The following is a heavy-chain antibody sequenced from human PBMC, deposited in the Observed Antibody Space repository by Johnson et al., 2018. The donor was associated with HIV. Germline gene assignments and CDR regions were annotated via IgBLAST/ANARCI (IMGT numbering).Heavy chain of an antibody. CDR3: AVVALPMYWYDAFDI. D-gene: IGHD2-21*01. V-gene: IGHV3-23*04. CDR2: ISGSGGST. Sequence: VQLVESGGGVVQPGGSLRLSCAASGFTFSSYGMHWDRQAPGKGLEWVSAISGSGGSTYYADSVKGRFTISRDNSKNTLYLQMNSLRAEDTAVDYCAVVALPMYWYDAFDIWGQGTMVTVSS. J-gene: IGHJ3*02. CDR1: GFTFSSYG.